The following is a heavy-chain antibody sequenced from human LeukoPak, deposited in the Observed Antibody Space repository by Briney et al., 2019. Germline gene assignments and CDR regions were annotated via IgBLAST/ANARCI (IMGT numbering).Heavy chain of an antibody. Sequence: SETLSLTCAVSGGSISSGGYSWSWIRQPPGKGLEWIGYIYHSGSTYYNPSLKSRVTISVDRSKNQFSLKLSSVTAADTAVYYCPLDISSTRDVWGQGTTVTVSS. V-gene: IGHV4-30-2*01. J-gene: IGHJ6*02. CDR1: GGSISSGGYS. CDR2: IYHSGST. CDR3: PLDISSTRDV. D-gene: IGHD2-2*01.